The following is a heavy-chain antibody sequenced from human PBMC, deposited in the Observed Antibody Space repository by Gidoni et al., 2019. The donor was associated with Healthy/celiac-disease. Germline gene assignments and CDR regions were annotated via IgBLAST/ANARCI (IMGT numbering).Heavy chain of an antibody. CDR1: GASISSYY. CDR2: IYYSGST. V-gene: IGHV4-59*01. D-gene: IGHD6-6*01. CDR3: ATLGPSSVVDY. J-gene: IGHJ4*02. Sequence: QVQLQESGPGLVQPSETLSLTCTVSGASISSYYWSWIRQPPGKGLEWIGYIYYSGSTNYNPSLKSRVTISVDTSKNQFSLKLSSVTAADTAVYYCATLGPSSVVDYWGQGTLVTVSS.